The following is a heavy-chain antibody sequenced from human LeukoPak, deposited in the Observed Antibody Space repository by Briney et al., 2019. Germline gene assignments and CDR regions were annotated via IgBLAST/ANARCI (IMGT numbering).Heavy chain of an antibody. CDR3: ARVPGYSSSLAHDY. CDR2: IYSGGST. V-gene: IGHV3-66*01. Sequence: GGSLRLSCAASGFTFSSYWMSWVRQAPGKGLEWVSVIYSGGSTYYADSVKGRFTISRDNSKNTLYLQMNSLRAEDTAVYYCARVPGYSSSLAHDYWGQGTLVTVSS. D-gene: IGHD6-13*01. J-gene: IGHJ4*02. CDR1: GFTFSSYW.